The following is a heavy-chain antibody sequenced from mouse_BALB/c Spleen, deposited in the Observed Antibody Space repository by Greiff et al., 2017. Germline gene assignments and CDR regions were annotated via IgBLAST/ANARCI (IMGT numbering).Heavy chain of an antibody. D-gene: IGHD1-1*01. CDR3: ARVATGNFDY. Sequence: VQLQQSGAELAKPGASVKMSCKASGYTFTSYWMHWVKQRPGQGLEWIGYINPSTGYTEYNQKFKDKATLTADKSSSTAYMQLSSLTSEDSAVYYCARVATGNFDYWGQGTTLTVSS. CDR1: GYTFTSYW. J-gene: IGHJ2*01. CDR2: INPSTGYT. V-gene: IGHV1-7*01.